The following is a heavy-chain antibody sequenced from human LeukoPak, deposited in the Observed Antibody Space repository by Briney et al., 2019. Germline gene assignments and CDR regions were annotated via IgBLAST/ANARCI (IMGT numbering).Heavy chain of an antibody. D-gene: IGHD5-12*01. CDR2: IYYSGST. Sequence: TTSETLSLTCTVSGGSISSYYWSWIRQPPGKGLEWIGYIYYSGSTNYNPSLKSRVTISVDTSKNQFSLKLSSVTAADTAVYYCARHSGYDSSFDYWGQGTLVTVSS. CDR1: GGSISSYY. V-gene: IGHV4-59*01. J-gene: IGHJ4*02. CDR3: ARHSGYDSSFDY.